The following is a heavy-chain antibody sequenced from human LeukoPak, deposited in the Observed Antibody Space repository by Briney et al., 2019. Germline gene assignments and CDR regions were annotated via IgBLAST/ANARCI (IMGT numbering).Heavy chain of an antibody. CDR1: GGTFSSYA. D-gene: IGHD5-24*01. CDR3: AKSRDGYNHFDY. CDR2: IIPIFGTA. V-gene: IGHV1-69*01. J-gene: IGHJ4*02. Sequence: GSSVKVSCKASGGTFSSYAISWVRQAPGQGLEWMGGIIPIFGTANYAQKFQGRVTITADESTSTAYMELSSLRSEDTAVYYCAKSRDGYNHFDYWGQGTLVTVSS.